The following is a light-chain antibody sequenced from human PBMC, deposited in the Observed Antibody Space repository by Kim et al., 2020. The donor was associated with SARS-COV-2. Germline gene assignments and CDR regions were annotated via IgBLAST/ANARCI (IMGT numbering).Light chain of an antibody. J-gene: IGLJ3*02. CDR2: PDS. CDR1: FIGSKN. Sequence: SYELTQPLSVSVALGQTAMIACRGTFIGSKNVHWYQLKPGQAPVVVIHPDSNPASGIPERFSGSNSGSTATLTISRAQHGDEADYLRHVWDSSTAVFGGG. CDR3: HVWDSSTAV. V-gene: IGLV3-9*01.